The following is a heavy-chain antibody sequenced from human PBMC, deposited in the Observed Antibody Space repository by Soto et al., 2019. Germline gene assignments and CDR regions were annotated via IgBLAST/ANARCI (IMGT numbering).Heavy chain of an antibody. D-gene: IGHD2-2*01. V-gene: IGHV4-38-2*01. CDR1: GYSISSGYY. J-gene: IGHJ5*02. CDR2: IYHSGST. CDR3: ARVRTVVPAAYNWFDP. Sequence: LSLTCAVSGYSISSGYYWGWIRQPPGKGLEWIGSIYHSGSTYYNPSLKSRVTISVDTSKNQFSLKLSSVTAADTAVYYCARVRTVVPAAYNWFDPWGQGTLVTVSS.